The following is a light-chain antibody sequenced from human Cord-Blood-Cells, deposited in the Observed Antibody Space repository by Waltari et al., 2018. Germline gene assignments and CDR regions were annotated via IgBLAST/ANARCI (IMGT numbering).Light chain of an antibody. CDR3: SSCTISPTLV. J-gene: IGLJ3*02. CDR2: EVS. V-gene: IGLV2-14*01. Sequence: QSALTQPTPVAGSPGQSITISCTGTSSDVGGYNYVSWYQQHPGKAPKLMIYEVSKLPSAISNLLSGSKSGIMASPPFARLHAYDEAYYYCSSCTISPTLVFGGTTQLPFL. CDR1: SSDVGGYNY.